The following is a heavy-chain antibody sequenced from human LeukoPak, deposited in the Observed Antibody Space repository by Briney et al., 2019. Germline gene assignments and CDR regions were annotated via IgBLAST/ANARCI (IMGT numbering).Heavy chain of an antibody. D-gene: IGHD7-27*01. V-gene: IGHV4-61*08. CDR3: ARRSWGNNWFDP. CDR1: GGSISSGGYY. CDR2: IYYSGST. Sequence: SETLSLTCTVSGGSISSGGYYWSWIRQHPGKGLEWIGYIYYSGSTNYNPTLKSRVTISVDTSKNQFSLKLSSVTAADTAVYFCARRSWGNNWFDPWGQGTLGTVSS. J-gene: IGHJ5*02.